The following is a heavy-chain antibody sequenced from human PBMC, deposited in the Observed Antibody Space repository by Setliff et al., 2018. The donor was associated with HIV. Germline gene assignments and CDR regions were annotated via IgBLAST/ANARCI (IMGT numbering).Heavy chain of an antibody. CDR3: ARQAYFDSGGFYPAWVY. Sequence: PSETLSLTCAVYGESFSGYFWSWIRQPPGKGLEWIGEINHSGSTNYNPSLKSRVSISVATSKNQFSLKLSSVTAADTAVYYCARQAYFDSGGFYPAWVYWGQGTLVTVSS. V-gene: IGHV4-34*01. CDR2: INHSGST. J-gene: IGHJ4*02. D-gene: IGHD3-22*01. CDR1: GESFSGYF.